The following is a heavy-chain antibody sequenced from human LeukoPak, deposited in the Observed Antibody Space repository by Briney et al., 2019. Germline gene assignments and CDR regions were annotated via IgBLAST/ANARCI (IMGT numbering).Heavy chain of an antibody. CDR3: ARHGTISSESYFDY. D-gene: IGHD1-14*01. CDR1: SGSISNYY. Sequence: SETLSLTCIVSSGSISNYYWSWIRQPPGKGLEWIGYIHYSGSTNYSPSLKSRVTMSVDTSKNQFSLRLSSVTAADTAVYYCARHGTISSESYFDYWGQGALVTVSS. CDR2: IHYSGST. V-gene: IGHV4-59*08. J-gene: IGHJ4*02.